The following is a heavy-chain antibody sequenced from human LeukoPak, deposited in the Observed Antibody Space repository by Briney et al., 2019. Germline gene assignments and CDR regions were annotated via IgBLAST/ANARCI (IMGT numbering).Heavy chain of an antibody. Sequence: SSVNVSCKASGGTFSSYAISWVRQAPGQGLEWMGRIIPILGIANYAQKLQGRVTITADKSPSTAYMELSSLRSEDTAVYYCARAPGYCSGGSCSLFFDYWGQGTLVTVSS. CDR1: GGTFSSYA. CDR2: IIPILGIA. V-gene: IGHV1-69*04. D-gene: IGHD2-15*01. CDR3: ARAPGYCSGGSCSLFFDY. J-gene: IGHJ4*02.